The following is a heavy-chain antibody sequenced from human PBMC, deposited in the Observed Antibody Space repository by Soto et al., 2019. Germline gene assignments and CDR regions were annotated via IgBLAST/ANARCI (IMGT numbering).Heavy chain of an antibody. CDR2: IYYSGST. Sequence: SETLSLTCTVSGGSISTSSYHWGWIRQPPGQGLEWIASIYYSGSTYYNPSLQRRDTVTVDTSKNQFSLKLTSVTAADTAVYYCARLPRGGSKGTNAFDIWGQGTMVTVSS. CDR1: GGSISTSSYH. D-gene: IGHD6-25*01. CDR3: ARLPRGGSKGTNAFDI. J-gene: IGHJ3*02. V-gene: IGHV4-39*01.